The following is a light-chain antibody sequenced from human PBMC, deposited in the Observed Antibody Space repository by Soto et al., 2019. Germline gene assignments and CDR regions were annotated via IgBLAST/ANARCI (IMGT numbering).Light chain of an antibody. J-gene: IGKJ1*01. CDR1: HRLSASD. CDR3: QQYAGSPRT. V-gene: IGKV3-20*01. CDR2: GVS. Sequence: EIVLTQSPGTLSLSPVQRASLSCTASHRLSASDIAWYQQKPGQAPKFLIYGVSSRATGIPDRFTGSGSGTDFTLTINRVEPEDFAVYFCQQYAGSPRTFGQGTKVDIK.